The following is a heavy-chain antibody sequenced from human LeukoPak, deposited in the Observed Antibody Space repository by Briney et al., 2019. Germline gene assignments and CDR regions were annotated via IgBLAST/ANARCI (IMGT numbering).Heavy chain of an antibody. CDR3: ARGTSSGYFQLYFDY. D-gene: IGHD3-22*01. J-gene: IGHJ4*02. CDR2: IYSSGNT. CDR1: GGSISSPTYF. Sequence: SETLSLTCTVSGGSISSPTYFWGWIRQPPGKGLEWIGSIYSSGNTYYNPSLNSRITISVDTSKNQFSLNLRSVTAADTAVYYCARGTSSGYFQLYFDYWGQGTLVTVSS. V-gene: IGHV4-39*07.